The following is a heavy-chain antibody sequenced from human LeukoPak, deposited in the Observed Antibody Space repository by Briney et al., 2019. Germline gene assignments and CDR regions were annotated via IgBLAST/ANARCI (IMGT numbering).Heavy chain of an antibody. CDR3: ARAQVDYNNGPGSQGYYSYGMDV. Sequence: SQTLSLTCTVSGGSISSGGYYWSWIRQHPGKGLEWIGYIYYSGSTYYNPSLKSRVTISVDTSKNQFSLKLSSVTAADTAVYYCARAQVDYNNGPGSQGYYSYGMDVWGQGTTVTVSS. V-gene: IGHV4-31*03. CDR2: IYYSGST. D-gene: IGHD4-11*01. J-gene: IGHJ6*02. CDR1: GGSISSGGYY.